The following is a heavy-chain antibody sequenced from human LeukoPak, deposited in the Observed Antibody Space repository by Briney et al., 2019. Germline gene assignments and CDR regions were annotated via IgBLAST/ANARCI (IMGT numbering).Heavy chain of an antibody. CDR2: IYTSGST. CDR3: ARERLYDSSGYYYLYYFDY. V-gene: IGHV4-61*02. Sequence: SQTLSLTCTVSGGSISSGSYYWSWIRQPAGKGLEWIGRIYTSGSTNYNPSLKSRVTISVDTSKNQFSLKLSSVTAADTAVHYCARERLYDSSGYYYLYYFDYWGQGTLVTVSS. D-gene: IGHD3-22*01. CDR1: GGSISSGSYY. J-gene: IGHJ4*02.